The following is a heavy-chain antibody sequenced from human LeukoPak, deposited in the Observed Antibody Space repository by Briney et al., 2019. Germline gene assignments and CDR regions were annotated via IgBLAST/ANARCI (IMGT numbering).Heavy chain of an antibody. Sequence: PGGSLRLSCAASGFTFSSYAMTWVRQPPGKGLEWVAAISSSGDKTYYADSVKGRFTISRDNSKTTLFLQLNGLRAGDSAVFYCAKDGTNYGLGTSFDNWGQGTLVTVSS. J-gene: IGHJ4*02. CDR3: AKDGTNYGLGTSFDN. V-gene: IGHV3-23*01. CDR1: GFTFSSYA. D-gene: IGHD3-10*01. CDR2: ISSSGDKT.